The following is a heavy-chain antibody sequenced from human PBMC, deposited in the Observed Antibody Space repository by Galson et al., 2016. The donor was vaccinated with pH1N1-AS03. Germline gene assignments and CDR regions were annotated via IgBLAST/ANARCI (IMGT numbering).Heavy chain of an antibody. D-gene: IGHD1-26*01. J-gene: IGHJ4*02. CDR3: ARRSPWESYYFDY. CDR2: IIPKYGTA. CDR1: GGTSNIYS. V-gene: IGHV1-69*13. Sequence: SVKVSCKASGGTSNIYSMSWVRQAPGQGLEWVGGIIPKYGTANFAQNFQGRVTITADESTSTTYMELRNLISDDTAVYYCARRSPWESYYFDYWGQGTLVTVSS.